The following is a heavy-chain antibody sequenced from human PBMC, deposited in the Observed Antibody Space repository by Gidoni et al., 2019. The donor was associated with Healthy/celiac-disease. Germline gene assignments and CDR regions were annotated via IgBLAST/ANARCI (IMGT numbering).Heavy chain of an antibody. Sequence: QVQLVASGGGVVQPGRSLRLSCAAPGFTFSSYAMHWVRPAAGKGLEWVAVISYDGSNKYYADSVKGRFTISRDNSKNTLYLQMNSLRAEDTAVYYCARDLYYYDSSGYYDYWGQGTLVTVSS. J-gene: IGHJ4*02. D-gene: IGHD3-22*01. CDR3: ARDLYYYDSSGYYDY. V-gene: IGHV3-30*04. CDR2: ISYDGSNK. CDR1: GFTFSSYA.